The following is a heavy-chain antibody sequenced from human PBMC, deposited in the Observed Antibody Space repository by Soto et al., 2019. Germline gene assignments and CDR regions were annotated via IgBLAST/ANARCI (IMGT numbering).Heavy chain of an antibody. CDR2: MNPNSGST. J-gene: IGHJ5*02. CDR3: AREGYDFWSGHNWFDP. V-gene: IGHV1-8*01. Sequence: QVQLVQSGAEVKKPGASVKVSCKASGYTFTSYCINWVRQATGQGLEWMGWMNPNSGSTGYAQKFQGRVTMTRNTSISTAYMELSGLRSEDTAVYYCAREGYDFWSGHNWFDPWGQGTLVTVSS. CDR1: GYTFTSYC. D-gene: IGHD3-3*01.